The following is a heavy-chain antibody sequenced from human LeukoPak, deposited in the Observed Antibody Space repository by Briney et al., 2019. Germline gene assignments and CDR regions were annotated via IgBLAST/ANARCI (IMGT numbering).Heavy chain of an antibody. J-gene: IGHJ2*01. V-gene: IGHV3-49*04. CDR2: IRSKAYGGTT. CDR1: GFTFGDYA. CDR3: TRPARVRELVYYWYFDL. Sequence: GGSLRLSCTASGFTFGDYAMSWVRQAPGKGLEWVGFIRSKAYGGTTEYAASVKGRFTISRDDSKSIAYLQMNSLKTEDTAVYYCTRPARVRELVYYWYFDLWGRGTLVTVSS. D-gene: IGHD1-26*01.